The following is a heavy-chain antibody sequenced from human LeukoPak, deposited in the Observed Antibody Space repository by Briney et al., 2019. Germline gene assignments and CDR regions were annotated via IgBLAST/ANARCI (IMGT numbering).Heavy chain of an antibody. Sequence: PSETLSLTCAVYGGSFSGYYWSWIRQPPGKGLEWIGSIYYSGSTYYNPSLKSRVTISVDTSKNQFSLKLSSVTAADTAVYYCARIDYGGGYYYYYYYYMDVWGKGTTVTVSS. CDR1: GGSFSGYY. D-gene: IGHD3-16*01. CDR2: IYYSGST. J-gene: IGHJ6*03. CDR3: ARIDYGGGYYYYYYYYMDV. V-gene: IGHV4-34*01.